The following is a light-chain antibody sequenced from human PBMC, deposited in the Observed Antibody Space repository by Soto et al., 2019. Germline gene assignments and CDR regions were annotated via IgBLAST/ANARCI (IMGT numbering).Light chain of an antibody. V-gene: IGKV1-5*03. CDR2: KAS. Sequence: DIQMTQSPSPLSASVGDTVTITGRASQTVSDWLAWYRQRPGKAPELLIFKASILDSGVPSRFSGSGSGTEFTLTISSLQPDDFATYYCQQYNSFSWTFGQGTKVQIK. J-gene: IGKJ1*01. CDR1: QTVSDW. CDR3: QQYNSFSWT.